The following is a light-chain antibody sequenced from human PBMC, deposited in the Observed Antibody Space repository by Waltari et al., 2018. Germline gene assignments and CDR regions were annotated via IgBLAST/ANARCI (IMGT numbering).Light chain of an antibody. CDR2: VNSDGSH. CDR3: QTGGHGTWV. Sequence: QLVLPQSPSASASLGASVKLTCTPSSGHSSNVIAWLQQQPEKGPRYLMKVNSDGSHSKGDEIPDRFSGSSSGAERYLTISSVQPEDEADYYCQTGGHGTWVFGGGTKLTVL. J-gene: IGLJ3*02. V-gene: IGLV4-69*01. CDR1: SGHSSNV.